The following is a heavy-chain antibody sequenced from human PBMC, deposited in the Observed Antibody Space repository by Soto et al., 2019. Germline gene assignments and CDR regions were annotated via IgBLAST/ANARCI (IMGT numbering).Heavy chain of an antibody. V-gene: IGHV4-61*01. D-gene: IGHD1-26*01. CDR1: GGSVSSGNYY. Sequence: SSETLSLTCSVSGGSVSSGNYYWSWIRQPPGKGLEWIGYVYYSGSTNYNPSLKSRVTISVDTSKNQFSLKLSSVTAADTAVYYCARVGVTIHWFDPWGQGTLVTVSS. CDR2: VYYSGST. J-gene: IGHJ5*02. CDR3: ARVGVTIHWFDP.